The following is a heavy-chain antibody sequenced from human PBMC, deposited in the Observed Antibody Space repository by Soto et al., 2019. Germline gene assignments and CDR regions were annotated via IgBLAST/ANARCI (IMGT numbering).Heavy chain of an antibody. CDR2: ISGSGGST. J-gene: IGHJ4*02. D-gene: IGHD6-6*01. CDR1: GFTFSSYA. Sequence: GGSLRLSCAASGFTFSSYAMSWVRQAPGKGLEWVSAISGSGGSTYYADSVKGRFTISRDNSKITLYLQMNSLRAEDTAVYYCANIRGPSTWEWQLVLGDFDYWGQGTLVTVSS. V-gene: IGHV3-23*01. CDR3: ANIRGPSTWEWQLVLGDFDY.